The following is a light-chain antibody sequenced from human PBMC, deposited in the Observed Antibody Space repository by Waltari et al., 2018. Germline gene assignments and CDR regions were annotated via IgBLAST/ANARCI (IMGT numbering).Light chain of an antibody. Sequence: DVVMTQSPLSLPVTLGQPASISCRSSQSLVYSDGNTYLYWFKQRPGQSPRCLIYKVSNRDSGVPDRFSGSGSGTDFTLKISRVEAEDVGVYYCMQGTHWPTFGQGTKVEIK. J-gene: IGKJ1*01. CDR1: QSLVYSDGNTY. V-gene: IGKV2-30*01. CDR2: KVS. CDR3: MQGTHWPT.